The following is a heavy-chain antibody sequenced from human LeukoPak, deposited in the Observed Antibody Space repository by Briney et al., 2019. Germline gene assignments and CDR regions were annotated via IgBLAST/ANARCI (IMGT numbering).Heavy chain of an antibody. CDR1: GGSISSGGYY. Sequence: PSQTLSLTCTVSGGSISSGGYYWNWIRQHPGKGLEWIGYIYYSGSTYYNPSLKSRVTISVDTSKNQFSLKLSSVTAADTAVYYCARAPNYYGSGSSDAFYYYYYYMDVWGKGTTVTVSS. CDR3: ARAPNYYGSGSSDAFYYYYYYMDV. V-gene: IGHV4-31*03. J-gene: IGHJ6*03. D-gene: IGHD3-10*01. CDR2: IYYSGST.